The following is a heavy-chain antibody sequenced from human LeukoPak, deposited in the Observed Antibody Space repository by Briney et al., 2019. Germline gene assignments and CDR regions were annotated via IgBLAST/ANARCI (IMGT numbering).Heavy chain of an antibody. D-gene: IGHD3-9*01. V-gene: IGHV4-59*01. CDR1: GGSINTYY. J-gene: IGHJ6*03. CDR2: IYYSGST. Sequence: SETLSLTCTVSGGSINTYYWSWIRQPPGKGLEWIGYIYYSGSTNYNPSLKSRVTLSMDTSKNQFSLRLSSVTAADTAVYYCATGALRYFDWLKKDYYYMDVWGKGTTVTISS. CDR3: ATGALRYFDWLKKDYYYMDV.